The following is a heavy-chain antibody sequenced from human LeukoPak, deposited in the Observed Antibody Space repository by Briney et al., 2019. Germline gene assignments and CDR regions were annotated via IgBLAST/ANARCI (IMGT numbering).Heavy chain of an antibody. D-gene: IGHD3-22*01. CDR2: IYFSGST. CDR1: GGSISSGTYY. CDR3: ARTLRYYDSSGYKNWFDS. V-gene: IGHV4-31*03. J-gene: IGHJ5*01. Sequence: SETLSLTCTVPGGSISSGTYYWSWIRQHPGKGLEWIGYIYFSGSTYYNPSLKSRVTISVDTSKNQFSLKLSSVTAADTAVYYCARTLRYYDSSGYKNWFDSWGQGTLVTVSS.